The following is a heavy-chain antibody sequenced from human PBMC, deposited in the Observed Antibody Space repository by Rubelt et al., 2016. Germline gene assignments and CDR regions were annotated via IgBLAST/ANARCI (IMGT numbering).Heavy chain of an antibody. Sequence: EVQLVESGGGLVQPGGSLRLSCAASGFTLSSYWMHWVRQAPGKGLVWASRHNSDGSITRYADAVKGRFNISRDNAKNTLYLQMNSLRAEDTAWDYVTFGVFTQDYYGMDVWGQGTTVTVSS. CDR1: GFTLSSYW. CDR2: HNSDGSIT. CDR3: TFGVFTQDYYGMDV. V-gene: IGHV3-74*02. J-gene: IGHJ6*02. D-gene: IGHD3-3*01.